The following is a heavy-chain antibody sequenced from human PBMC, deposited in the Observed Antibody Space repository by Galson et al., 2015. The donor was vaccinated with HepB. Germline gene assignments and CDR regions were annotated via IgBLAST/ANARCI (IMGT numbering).Heavy chain of an antibody. J-gene: IGHJ2*01. CDR3: AKVLVSWYFDL. V-gene: IGHV3-23*01. Sequence: SLRLSCAASGFTFNTYDMTWVRQAPGKGLEWVPSFGYIGGGTTYADSVKGRFTISRDNSKNTLYLQMNSLRADDTAVYYCAKVLVSWYFDLWGRGTLVTVSS. CDR1: GFTFNTYD. CDR2: FGYIGGGT.